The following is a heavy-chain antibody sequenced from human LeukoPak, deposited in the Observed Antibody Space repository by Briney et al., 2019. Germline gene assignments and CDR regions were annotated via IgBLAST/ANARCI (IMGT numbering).Heavy chain of an antibody. D-gene: IGHD5-24*01. V-gene: IGHV1-69*13. CDR2: IIPIFGTA. CDR3: ARDRPSTEMATSTGAFDI. J-gene: IGHJ3*02. Sequence: SVKVSCKASGGTFSSYAISWVRQAPGQGLEWMGGIIPIFGTANYAQKFQGRVTITADESTSTAYMELSSLRSEDTAVYYCARDRPSTEMATSTGAFDIWGQGTMVTVSS. CDR1: GGTFSSYA.